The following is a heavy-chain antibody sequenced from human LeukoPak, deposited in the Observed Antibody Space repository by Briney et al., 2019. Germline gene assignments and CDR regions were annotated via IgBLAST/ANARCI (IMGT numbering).Heavy chain of an antibody. D-gene: IGHD3-10*01. V-gene: IGHV4-39*01. CDR3: ARHYYAGSGTYRPFDY. CDR1: GGSISSTNYY. J-gene: IGHJ4*02. CDR2: IYSDGT. Sequence: PSETLPLTCTVSGGSISSTNYYWGWIRQPPGKGLEWIGSIYSDGTYYNPSLKSRIAMSVDTSKNQFSLSLRSVTATDTAVYYCARHYYAGSGTYRPFDYWGQGTLVTVSS.